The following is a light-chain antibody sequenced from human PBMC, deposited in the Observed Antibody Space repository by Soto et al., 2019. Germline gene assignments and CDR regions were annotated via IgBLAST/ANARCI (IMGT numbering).Light chain of an antibody. V-gene: IGKV1-5*01. CDR1: LRISSG. J-gene: IGKJ1*01. CDR3: QQYNSYSPT. Sequence: DIQTTQSPSSLSASVGDRVTITRPASLRISSGLAWYQQKPGKAPKLLIYDASSXESGVPSRFSGSGSGTEFTLTISSLQPDDFATYYCQQYNSYSPTFGQGTKVDI. CDR2: DAS.